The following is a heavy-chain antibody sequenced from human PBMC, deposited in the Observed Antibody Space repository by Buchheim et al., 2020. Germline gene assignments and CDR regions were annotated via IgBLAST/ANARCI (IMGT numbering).Heavy chain of an antibody. V-gene: IGHV3-23*01. CDR2: INTGGDST. CDR1: GFTFSTYA. CDR3: AKTRSISSHYYYGMDV. Sequence: EVQLLESGGNLVQPGGSLRLSCAASGFTFSTYAMSWVRQAPGKGLEWVSGINTGGDSTYNTDSVRGRFTISRDDSRTPLYLQMNSLRAEDTAIYFCAKTRSISSHYYYGMDVWGQGTT. J-gene: IGHJ6*02. D-gene: IGHD6-6*01.